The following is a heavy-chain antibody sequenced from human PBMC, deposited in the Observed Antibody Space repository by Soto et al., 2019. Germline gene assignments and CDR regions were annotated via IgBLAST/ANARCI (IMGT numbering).Heavy chain of an antibody. Sequence: PSETLSLTCTASRSSISSSDHYWSWIRQPPGKGLEWNGYIYYSGGTYYNPSLKSRVTISVDTSKNQFSLKRSSVTAADTAVYYCARTRVALAPNYYYYGMGVWGHLTTVPVPS. D-gene: IGHD2-15*01. CDR3: ARTRVALAPNYYYYGMGV. CDR2: IYYSGGT. CDR1: RSSISSSDHY. J-gene: IGHJ6*02. V-gene: IGHV4-30-4*01.